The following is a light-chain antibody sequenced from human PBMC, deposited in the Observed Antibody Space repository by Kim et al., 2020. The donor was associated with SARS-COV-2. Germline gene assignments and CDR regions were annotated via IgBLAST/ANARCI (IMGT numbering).Light chain of an antibody. J-gene: IGLJ2*01. CDR2: QDN. Sequence: SVSPGQAAIITCSGDNLGDKYACWYQQKPGQSPVLVIYQDNKRPSGIPGRFSGSNSGNTATLTISGTQAMDEADYYCQAWDSSTVVFGGGTQLTVL. V-gene: IGLV3-1*01. CDR3: QAWDSSTVV. CDR1: NLGDKY.